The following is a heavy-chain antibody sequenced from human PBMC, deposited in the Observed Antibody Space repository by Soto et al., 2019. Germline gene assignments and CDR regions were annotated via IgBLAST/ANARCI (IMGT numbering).Heavy chain of an antibody. CDR1: NDSISSYY. V-gene: IGHV4-59*01. J-gene: IGHJ4*02. CDR3: AREWQTVFDY. Sequence: SETLSLTCTVSNDSISSYYWGWIRQPPGKGLEWIGYVYYSGTTTYNPALKSRVTISLDTSRNLFSLELTSVTAADTAVYYCAREWQTVFDYWGQGTLVTVSS. D-gene: IGHD5-12*01. CDR2: VYYSGTT.